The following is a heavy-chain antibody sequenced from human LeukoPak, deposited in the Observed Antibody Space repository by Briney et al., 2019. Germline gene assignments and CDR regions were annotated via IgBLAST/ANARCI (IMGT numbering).Heavy chain of an antibody. J-gene: IGHJ6*03. CDR3: ARLQYFDMDV. Sequence: SETLSLTCTVSGGSFSSGLYYWTWSRQPAGKGLEWVGRVSASGTTNYNPSLKSLVIISVDTSKNQFSLRLSSVTAADTAVYYCARLQYFDMDVWGKGTTVTVSS. CDR2: VSASGTT. V-gene: IGHV4-61*02. D-gene: IGHD4-11*01. CDR1: GGSFSSGLYY.